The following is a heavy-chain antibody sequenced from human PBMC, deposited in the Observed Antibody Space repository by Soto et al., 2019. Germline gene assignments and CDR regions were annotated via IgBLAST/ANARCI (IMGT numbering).Heavy chain of an antibody. Sequence: QVQLVESGGGVVQPGRSLRLSCAASGFTFSSYGMHWVRQAPGKGLEWVAVISYDGSNKYYAASVKGRFTISRDNSKNTLYLQMNSLRAEDTAVYYCAKARRPNYYYGMDVWGQGTTVTLSS. CDR3: AKARRPNYYYGMDV. D-gene: IGHD6-25*01. CDR2: ISYDGSNK. J-gene: IGHJ6*02. CDR1: GFTFSSYG. V-gene: IGHV3-30*18.